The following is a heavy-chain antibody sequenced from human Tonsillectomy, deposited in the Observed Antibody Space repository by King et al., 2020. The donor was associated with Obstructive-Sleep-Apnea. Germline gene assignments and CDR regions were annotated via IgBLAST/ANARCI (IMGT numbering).Heavy chain of an antibody. CDR2: ISNDGSNK. CDR3: AKTTPLDY. D-gene: IGHD2-15*01. J-gene: IGHJ4*02. CDR1: EFTFSSYG. V-gene: IGHV3-30*18. Sequence: VQLVESGGGVVQPGRSLRLSCAASEFTFSSYGMHWVRQAPGKGLEWVAVISNDGSNKYYADSVKGRFTISRDNSKNTLYLQMNSLRAEDTAVYYCAKTTPLDYWGQGTLVTVSS.